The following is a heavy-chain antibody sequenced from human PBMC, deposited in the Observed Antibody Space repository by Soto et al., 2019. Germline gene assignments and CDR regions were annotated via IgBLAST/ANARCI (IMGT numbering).Heavy chain of an antibody. Sequence: GGSLRLSCAASGFTFSSYWMSWVRQAPGKGLEWVANIKQDGSEKYYVDSVKGRFTTSRDNAKNSLYLQMNSLRAEDTAVYYCARFGQGTIVVVPAATYYFDYWGQGTLVTVSS. CDR3: ARFGQGTIVVVPAATYYFDY. J-gene: IGHJ4*02. CDR2: IKQDGSEK. CDR1: GFTFSSYW. D-gene: IGHD2-2*01. V-gene: IGHV3-7*01.